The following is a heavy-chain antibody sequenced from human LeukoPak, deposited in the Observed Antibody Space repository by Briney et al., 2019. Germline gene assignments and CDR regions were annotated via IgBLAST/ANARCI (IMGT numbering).Heavy chain of an antibody. CDR3: ARNGVGATHDY. D-gene: IGHD1-26*01. J-gene: IGHJ4*02. V-gene: IGHV3-74*01. CDR2: VNTDGSIT. Sequence: PGGSLRLSCAASGFSFSNCSMNWVRQAPGKGLVWVSRVNTDGSITNYADSVKGRFTVSRDNAKNTLYLQMNSLRAEDTAVYYCARNGVGATHDYWGQGTLVTVSS. CDR1: GFSFSNCS.